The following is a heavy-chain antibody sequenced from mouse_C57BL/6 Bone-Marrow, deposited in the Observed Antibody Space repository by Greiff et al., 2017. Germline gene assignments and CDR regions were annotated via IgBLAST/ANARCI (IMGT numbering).Heavy chain of an antibody. Sequence: VQLQQSGAELVKPGASVKLSCKASGYTFTEYTIHWVKQRSGQGLEWIGWFYPGSGSIKYNEKFKDKATLPADKSSSTVYMELSRLTSEDSAVYFCARHEDLYYYGSSYGFAYWGQGTLVTVSA. J-gene: IGHJ3*01. CDR3: ARHEDLYYYGSSYGFAY. D-gene: IGHD1-1*01. CDR2: FYPGSGSI. CDR1: GYTFTEYT. V-gene: IGHV1-62-2*01.